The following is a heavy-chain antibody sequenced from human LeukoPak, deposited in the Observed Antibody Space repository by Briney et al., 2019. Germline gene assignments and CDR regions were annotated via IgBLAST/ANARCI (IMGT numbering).Heavy chain of an antibody. V-gene: IGHV3-23*01. Sequence: GGSLRLSCVASGITFSKYAVSWVRQAPEKGLDWVSVISGSAHKIRYADSVKERFTISRDNSENIVYLQMNNLRVEDTAVYYCAGRPTGYSSGYIHWGQGTLVTVSS. CDR1: GITFSKYA. J-gene: IGHJ4*02. CDR2: ISGSAHKI. D-gene: IGHD5-18*01. CDR3: AGRPTGYSSGYIH.